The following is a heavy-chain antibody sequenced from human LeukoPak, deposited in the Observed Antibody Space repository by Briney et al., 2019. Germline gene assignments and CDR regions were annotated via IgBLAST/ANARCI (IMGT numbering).Heavy chain of an antibody. CDR1: GFTFSSYG. J-gene: IGHJ3*02. CDR2: ISGSGGST. CDR3: ARVRLQPRTLLDDAFDI. Sequence: GGSLRLSCAASGFTFSSYGMSWVRQAPGKGLEWVSAISGSGGSTYYADSVKGRFTISRDNAKNSLYLQMNCLRAEDTAVYYCARVRLQPRTLLDDAFDIWGQGTMVTVSS. V-gene: IGHV3-23*01. D-gene: IGHD1-14*01.